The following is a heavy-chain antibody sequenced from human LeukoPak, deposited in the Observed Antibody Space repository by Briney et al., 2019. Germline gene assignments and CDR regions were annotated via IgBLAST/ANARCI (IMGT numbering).Heavy chain of an antibody. CDR2: IKPDGSEK. D-gene: IGHD1-26*01. Sequence: GGSLRLSCAASGFXFSGYWMSWVRQTPGKGLEWVANIKPDGSEKYYVDSVKGRFTISRDNAKNSLYLQMNSLRAEDTAVYYCARGGSYSVYWGQGTLVTVSS. J-gene: IGHJ4*02. CDR1: GFXFSGYW. V-gene: IGHV3-7*04. CDR3: ARGGSYSVY.